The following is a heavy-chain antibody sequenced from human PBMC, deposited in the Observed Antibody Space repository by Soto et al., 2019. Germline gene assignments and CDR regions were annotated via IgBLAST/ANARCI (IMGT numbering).Heavy chain of an antibody. D-gene: IGHD3-9*01. J-gene: IGHJ4*02. V-gene: IGHV4-34*01. CDR1: GGSFSGYY. CDR2: INHSGST. Sequence: PSETLSLTCAVYGGSFSGYYWSWIRQPPGKGLEWIGEINHSGSTNYNPSLKSRVTISVDTSKNQFSLKLSSVTAADTAVYYCARGSRMIVTTYFEYFDCWGQGTLVTVSS. CDR3: ARGSRMIVTTYFEYFDC.